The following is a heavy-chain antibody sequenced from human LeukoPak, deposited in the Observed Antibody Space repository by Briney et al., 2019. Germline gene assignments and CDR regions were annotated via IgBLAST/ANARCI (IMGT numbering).Heavy chain of an antibody. J-gene: IGHJ4*02. Sequence: GGSLRLSCAASGFTFSSYWMSWVRQAPGKGLEWVANIKQDGSEKYYVDSVKGRFTISRDNAKNSLYLQMNSLRAEDTALYYCARIYYDSSGYYYLDSWGQGTLVTVSS. CDR1: GFTFSSYW. V-gene: IGHV3-7*03. CDR2: IKQDGSEK. D-gene: IGHD3-22*01. CDR3: ARIYYDSSGYYYLDS.